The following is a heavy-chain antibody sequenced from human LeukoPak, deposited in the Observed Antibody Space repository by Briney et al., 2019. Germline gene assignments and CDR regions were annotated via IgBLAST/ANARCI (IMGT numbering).Heavy chain of an antibody. CDR3: ARVYGDPGGYYYGMDV. CDR1: GGTFSSYA. Sequence: SVKVSCKASGGTFSSYAISWVRQAPGQGLEWMGGIIPIFGTANYAQKFQGRVTITADESTSTAYMELSSLRSEDTAVYYCARVYGDPGGYYYGMDVWGQGTTVTVSS. V-gene: IGHV1-69*13. CDR2: IIPIFGTA. J-gene: IGHJ6*02. D-gene: IGHD4-17*01.